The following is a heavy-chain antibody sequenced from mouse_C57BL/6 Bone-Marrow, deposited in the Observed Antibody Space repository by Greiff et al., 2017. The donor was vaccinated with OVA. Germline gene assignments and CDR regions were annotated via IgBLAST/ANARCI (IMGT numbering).Heavy chain of an antibody. J-gene: IGHJ2*01. D-gene: IGHD1-1*01. CDR1: GYTFTDHT. CDR2: IYPRDGST. CDR3: ARRYGSTPYYFDY. Sequence: VQLQESDAELVKPGASVKISCKVSGYTFTDHTIHWMKQRPEQGLEWIGYIYPRDGSTKYNEKFKGKATLTADKSSSTAYMQLNSLTSEDSAVYFCARRYGSTPYYFDYWGQGTTLTVSS. V-gene: IGHV1-78*01.